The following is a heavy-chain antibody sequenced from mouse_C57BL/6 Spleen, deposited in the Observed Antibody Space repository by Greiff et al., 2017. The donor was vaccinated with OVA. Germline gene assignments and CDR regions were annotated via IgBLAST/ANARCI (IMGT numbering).Heavy chain of an antibody. CDR2: INPKNGGT. CDR3: ARGLVVEGYWYFDV. CDR1: GYTFTDYY. D-gene: IGHD1-1*01. Sequence: VQLQQSGPELVKPGASVKISCKASGYTFTDYYMNWVKQSHGKSLEWIGDINPKNGGTSYNQKFKGKATLTVDKSSSTAYMELRSLTSEDSAVYYCARGLVVEGYWYFDVWGTGTTVTVSS. J-gene: IGHJ1*03. V-gene: IGHV1-26*01.